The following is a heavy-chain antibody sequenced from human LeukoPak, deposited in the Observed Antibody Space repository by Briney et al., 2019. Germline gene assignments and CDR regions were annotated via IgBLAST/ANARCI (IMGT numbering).Heavy chain of an antibody. V-gene: IGHV3-23*01. CDR3: AKERLKSIITMVRVTDY. J-gene: IGHJ4*02. D-gene: IGHD3-10*01. Sequence: GGSLRLSCAASGFTFSGYSMSWVRQAPGKGLEWVSGLGRSGENKYYADSVKGRFTISRDNSKNTLYLQMNSLRAEDTAVYYCAKERLKSIITMVRVTDYWGQGTLVTVSP. CDR1: GFTFSGYS. CDR2: LGRSGENK.